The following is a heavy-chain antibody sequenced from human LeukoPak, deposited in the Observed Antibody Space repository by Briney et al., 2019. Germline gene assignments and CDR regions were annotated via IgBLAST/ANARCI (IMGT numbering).Heavy chain of an antibody. CDR2: INPSGGST. Sequence: ASVKVACKVSGYTFTSYYMHWVRQAAGHGLEWMGLINPSGGSTSYAQKFQGRVTMTRDTSTSTVYMELSSLRSEDTAVYYCARVGYYDSSGYYYFGYAFDIWGQGTMVTVSS. V-gene: IGHV1-46*01. D-gene: IGHD3-22*01. J-gene: IGHJ3*02. CDR3: ARVGYYDSSGYYYFGYAFDI. CDR1: GYTFTSYY.